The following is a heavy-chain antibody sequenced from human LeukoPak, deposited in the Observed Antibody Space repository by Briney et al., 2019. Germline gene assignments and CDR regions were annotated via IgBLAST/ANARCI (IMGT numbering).Heavy chain of an antibody. Sequence: PGGSLRLSCAASGFTFSSYAMSWVRQAPGKGLEWVSAISGSGGSTYYADSVKGRFTISRDNSKNTLYLQMNSLRAEDTAVYYCAKVEGDCSSTSCYGNFDYWGQGTLVTVSS. J-gene: IGHJ4*02. D-gene: IGHD2-2*01. CDR3: AKVEGDCSSTSCYGNFDY. CDR1: GFTFSSYA. V-gene: IGHV3-23*01. CDR2: ISGSGGST.